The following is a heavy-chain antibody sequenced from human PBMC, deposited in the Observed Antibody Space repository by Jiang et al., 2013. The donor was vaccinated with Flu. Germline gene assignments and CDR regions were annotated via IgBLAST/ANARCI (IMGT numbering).Heavy chain of an antibody. J-gene: IGHJ4*02. D-gene: IGHD1-7*01. V-gene: IGHV3-74*02. CDR1: GFTFSTYW. CDR2: INSDGGGT. CDR3: VRSEGNYRDFDY. Sequence: VQLVESGGGFVQPGGSLRLSCKVSGFTFSTYWMHWVRQAPGKGLVWVSRINSDGGGTLYADSVKGRFSISRDNAKDTLYLQMNSLRAEDTALYYCVRSEGNYRDFDYWGQGTLVTVSS.